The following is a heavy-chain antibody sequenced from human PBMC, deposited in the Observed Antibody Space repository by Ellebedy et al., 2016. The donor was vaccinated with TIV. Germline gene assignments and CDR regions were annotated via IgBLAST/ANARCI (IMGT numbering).Heavy chain of an antibody. Sequence: PGGSLRLSCAASGFTFSRYAVHWVRQAPGKGLEWVAVISYDRSNKYYADSVRGRFTISRDNSENMLYLQMNSLRAEDTAVYYCARARRGGWDLLYGAFDIWGQGTMVTVSS. CDR3: ARARRGGWDLLYGAFDI. V-gene: IGHV3-30*04. J-gene: IGHJ3*02. CDR2: ISYDRSNK. CDR1: GFTFSRYA. D-gene: IGHD1-26*01.